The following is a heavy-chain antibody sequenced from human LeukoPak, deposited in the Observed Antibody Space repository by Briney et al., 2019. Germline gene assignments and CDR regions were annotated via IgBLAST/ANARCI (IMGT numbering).Heavy chain of an antibody. CDR1: GFTFSSYG. V-gene: IGHV3-30*18. Sequence: GGSLRLSWAASGFTFSSYGMQWVRQAPGEGLEWVAVISYDGSNKYYADSVKGRFTISRDNSKNTLYLQMNSLRAEDTAVYYCAKAVLLWFGEQHNWFDPWGQGTLVTVSS. D-gene: IGHD3-10*01. CDR3: AKAVLLWFGEQHNWFDP. J-gene: IGHJ5*02. CDR2: ISYDGSNK.